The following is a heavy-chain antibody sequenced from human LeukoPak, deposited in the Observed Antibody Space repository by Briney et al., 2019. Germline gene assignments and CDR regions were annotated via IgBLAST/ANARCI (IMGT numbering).Heavy chain of an antibody. Sequence: SETLSLTCTVSGGSISNYYWNWIRQPPGKGLEWIGFIYSSGTTNYNPSLKSRLSFSIDTSKNQFSLKLSSVTAADTAVYYCARDYNSGSYSGRNAFDIWGQGTMVTVSS. V-gene: IGHV4-59*01. CDR2: IYSSGTT. D-gene: IGHD1-26*01. CDR3: ARDYNSGSYSGRNAFDI. J-gene: IGHJ3*02. CDR1: GGSISNYY.